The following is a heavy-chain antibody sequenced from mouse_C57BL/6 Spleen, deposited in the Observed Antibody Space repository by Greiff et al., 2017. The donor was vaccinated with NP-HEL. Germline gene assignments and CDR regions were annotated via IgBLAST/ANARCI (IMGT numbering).Heavy chain of an antibody. CDR1: GFTFSSYA. CDR2: ISDGGSYT. V-gene: IGHV5-4*01. J-gene: IGHJ4*01. Sequence: EVQLVESGGGLVKPGGSLKLSCAASGFTFSSYAMSWVRQTPEKRLEWVATISDGGSYTYYPDNVKGRFTISRDNAKNNLYLQMSHLKSEDTAMYYCARETYYSNYVGAMYYWGQGTSVTVSS. CDR3: ARETYYSNYVGAMYY. D-gene: IGHD2-5*01.